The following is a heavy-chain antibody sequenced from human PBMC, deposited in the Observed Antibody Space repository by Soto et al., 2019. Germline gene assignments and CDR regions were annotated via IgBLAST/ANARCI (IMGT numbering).Heavy chain of an antibody. V-gene: IGHV4-59*12. CDR1: DGSISDYY. J-gene: IGHJ5*02. Sequence: PSETLSLTCTVSDGSISDYYWSWIRQPPGKGLEWIGYIHNAGNTNYNPSLKSRVTMSVDTSKNQFSLKLSSVTATDTAVYYCAGSLQYLRWFDPWGQGTRVTVSS. CDR3: AGSLQYLRWFDP. CDR2: IHNAGNT. D-gene: IGHD4-4*01.